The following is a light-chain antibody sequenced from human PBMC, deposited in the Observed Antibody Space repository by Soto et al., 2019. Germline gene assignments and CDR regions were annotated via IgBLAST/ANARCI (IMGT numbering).Light chain of an antibody. J-gene: IGKJ5*01. CDR1: QTISSW. CDR3: QQANSFPFT. Sequence: IQMTQSHSTLSGSVGYRFTITCRASQTISSWLAWYQQKPGKAPKLLIYAASSLQSGVPSRFSGSGSGTDFTLTISSLQPEDFATYYCQQANSFPFTFGQGTRLEI. V-gene: IGKV1-12*01. CDR2: AAS.